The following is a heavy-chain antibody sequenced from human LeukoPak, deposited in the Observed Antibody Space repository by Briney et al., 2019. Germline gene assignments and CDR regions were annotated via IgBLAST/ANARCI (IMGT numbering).Heavy chain of an antibody. CDR2: IIPIFGTA. CDR1: GGTFSSYA. J-gene: IGHJ6*02. V-gene: IGHV1-69*13. D-gene: IGHD2-2*01. Sequence: ASVKVSCKASGGTFSSYAISWVRQAPGQGLEWMGGIIPIFGTANCAQKFQGRVTITADESTSTAYMELSSLRSEDTAVYYCARAFRAVPAAPYYYYYGMDVWGQGTTVTVSS. CDR3: ARAFRAVPAAPYYYYYGMDV.